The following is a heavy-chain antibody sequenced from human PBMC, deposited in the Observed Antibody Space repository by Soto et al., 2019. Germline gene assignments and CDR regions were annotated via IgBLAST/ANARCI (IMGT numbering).Heavy chain of an antibody. CDR2: TYYRSKWYN. J-gene: IGHJ4*02. V-gene: IGHV6-1*01. CDR1: GDSVSSNSAA. Sequence: QVQLQQSGPGLVKPSQTLSLTCAISGDSVSSNSAAWSWIRQSPSSGLEWLGRTYYRSKWYNDYAVSLKSRITITPDTSKNQFSLQLKFVTPEDTAVYYCVRGIGYIDSWGQGTLVTVSS. D-gene: IGHD3-3*01. CDR3: VRGIGYIDS.